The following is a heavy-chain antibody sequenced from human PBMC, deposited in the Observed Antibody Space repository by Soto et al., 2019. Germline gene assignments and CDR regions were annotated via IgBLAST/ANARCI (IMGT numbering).Heavy chain of an antibody. D-gene: IGHD6-19*01. Sequence: SETLSLTCFVSGYSITAGGYYWSCIRHHPGKGLEWIGSFYSSGSIIYNPSLRSRVSISGDTSSNQFSMSLTSVTAADTARYYCARMYSSGSGWFHPWGQGTLVTVSS. CDR1: GYSITAGGYY. J-gene: IGHJ5*02. CDR3: ARMYSSGSGWFHP. V-gene: IGHV4-31*03. CDR2: FYSSGSI.